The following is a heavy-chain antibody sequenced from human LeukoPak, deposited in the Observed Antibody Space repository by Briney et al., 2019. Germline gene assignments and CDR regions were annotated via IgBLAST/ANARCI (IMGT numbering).Heavy chain of an antibody. J-gene: IGHJ4*02. D-gene: IGHD2-15*01. V-gene: IGHV3-23*01. Sequence: GGSLRLSCAASGFTFSSYAMNWVRQAPGKGLEWVSAISGSGGSTYYADSVKGRFTISRDNSKNSLYLQMNSLRAEDTAVYYCARGNVAVSRDYWGQGTLATVSS. CDR1: GFTFSSYA. CDR3: ARGNVAVSRDY. CDR2: ISGSGGST.